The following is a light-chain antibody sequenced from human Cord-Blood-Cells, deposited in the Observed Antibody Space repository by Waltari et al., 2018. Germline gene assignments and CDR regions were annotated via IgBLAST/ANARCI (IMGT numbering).Light chain of an antibody. CDR3: QQYNSYSWT. CDR2: DAS. V-gene: IGKV1-5*01. J-gene: IGKJ1*01. Sequence: DIQMTQSPSTLSASVGHRVTITCRASQSISSWLAWYQQKPGKAPKLLIYDASSLESGVPSRFSGSGSGTEFTLTISSLQPDDFATYYCQQYNSYSWTFGQWTKVEIK. CDR1: QSISSW.